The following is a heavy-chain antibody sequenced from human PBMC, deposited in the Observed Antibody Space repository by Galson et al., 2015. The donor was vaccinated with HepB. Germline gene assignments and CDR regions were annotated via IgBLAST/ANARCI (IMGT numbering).Heavy chain of an antibody. CDR2: ISSSTSYT. D-gene: IGHD3-10*01. V-gene: IGHV3-11*06. J-gene: IGHJ4*02. CDR1: GFTFSDYY. CDR3: ARVYGSGSYSFDY. Sequence: SLRLSCAASGFTFSDYYMSWLRQAPGKGLEWVSYISSSTSYTNYADSVKGRFTISRDNVKNSLYLQMNSLRAEDTAVYYCARVYGSGSYSFDYWGQGTLVTVSS.